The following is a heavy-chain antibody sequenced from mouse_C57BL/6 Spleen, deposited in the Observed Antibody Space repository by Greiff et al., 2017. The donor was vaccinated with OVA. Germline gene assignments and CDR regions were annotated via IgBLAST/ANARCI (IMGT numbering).Heavy chain of an antibody. CDR2: INPNNGGT. CDR3: ARGTYDYDLAWFAY. V-gene: IGHV1-18*01. Sequence: EVQLQQSGPELVKPGASVKIPCKASGYTFTDYNMDWVKQSHGKSLEWIGDINPNNGGTIYNQKFKGKATLTVDKSSSTAYMELRSLTSEDTAVYYCARGTYDYDLAWFAYWGQGTLVTVSA. D-gene: IGHD2-4*01. CDR1: GYTFTDYN. J-gene: IGHJ3*01.